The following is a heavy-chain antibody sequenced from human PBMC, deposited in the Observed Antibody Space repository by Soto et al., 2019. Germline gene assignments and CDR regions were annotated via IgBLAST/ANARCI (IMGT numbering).Heavy chain of an antibody. V-gene: IGHV3-30*03. CDR1: GFAFGSHG. CDR3: ARERADIVVAPVATSGMDV. D-gene: IGHD2-21*01. J-gene: IGHJ6*02. Sequence: QVQLVESGGGVVRPGRSLKLSCIGSGFAFGSHGMHWVRQVSGKGLEWVAVISHDGQNQYYRDSVKGRFTISRDNSKNSLYLEVNSLRVEDTAVYHCARERADIVVAPVATSGMDVWGQGTAVTVSS. CDR2: ISHDGQNQ.